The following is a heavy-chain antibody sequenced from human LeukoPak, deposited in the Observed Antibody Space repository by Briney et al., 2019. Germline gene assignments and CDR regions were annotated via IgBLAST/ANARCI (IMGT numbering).Heavy chain of an antibody. Sequence: PSETLSLTCTVSGDSISTYYWSWIRQPPGKGLEWIDYIDYSGSTAYNPSLNGRVAVSLDASKNQFSLKLRSVTAADTAVYYCARLNGGNWGPGILVTVSS. CDR1: GDSISTYY. CDR3: ARLNGGN. V-gene: IGHV4-59*08. J-gene: IGHJ4*02. CDR2: IDYSGST. D-gene: IGHD4-23*01.